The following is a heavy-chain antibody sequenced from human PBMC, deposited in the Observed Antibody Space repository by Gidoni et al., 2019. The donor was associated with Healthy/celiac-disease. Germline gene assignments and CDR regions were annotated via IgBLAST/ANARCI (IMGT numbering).Heavy chain of an antibody. V-gene: IGHV3-11*06. J-gene: IGHJ4*02. CDR2: ISSRSSST. D-gene: IGHD2-15*01. Sequence: QVTLVEAGGGLVKPGGYLRLYCAAYGSTFRDYDMSWIRQAPGKWLEWFSYISSRSSSTNYADSVKRRFPISSDNAKTSLYLQMNSLRAEDTAVYYCARQGRRYCSGGSCYSEYFDSWGQGTLVTVSS. CDR1: GSTFRDYD. CDR3: ARQGRRYCSGGSCYSEYFDS.